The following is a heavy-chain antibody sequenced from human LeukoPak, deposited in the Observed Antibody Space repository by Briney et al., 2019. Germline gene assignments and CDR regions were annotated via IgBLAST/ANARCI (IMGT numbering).Heavy chain of an antibody. Sequence: GGSLRLSCAASGFTFSSYWMHCVRQVPGQGLVWVSGINTDGSSTSYAGSVKGRFTISRDNAKNTLYLQMNSLRAEDTAVYYCARFGWVPPTHFDYWGQGTLVTVSS. CDR2: INTDGSST. CDR1: GFTFSSYW. V-gene: IGHV3-74*01. D-gene: IGHD3-10*01. CDR3: ARFGWVPPTHFDY. J-gene: IGHJ4*02.